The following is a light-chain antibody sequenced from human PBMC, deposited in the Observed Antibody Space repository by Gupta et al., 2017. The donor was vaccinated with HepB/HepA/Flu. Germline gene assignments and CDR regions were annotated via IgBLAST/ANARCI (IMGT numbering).Light chain of an antibody. Sequence: SSALTQSSSVSVSPGQTAKITCSGDAVGRQYSHWYQQRPGQAPLLIIYKDTARPSGIPERFSGSTSGTEVTLTITGVQAEDEGDYYCQSGDKSGPIFGGGTKLTVL. CDR3: QSGDKSGPI. CDR1: AVGRQY. CDR2: KDT. V-gene: IGLV3-25*03. J-gene: IGLJ2*01.